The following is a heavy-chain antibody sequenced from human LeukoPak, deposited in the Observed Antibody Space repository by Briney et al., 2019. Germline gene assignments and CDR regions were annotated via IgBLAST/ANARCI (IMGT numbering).Heavy chain of an antibody. CDR1: GASINSDSDY. J-gene: IGHJ4*02. D-gene: IGHD1-26*01. CDR3: ATLSYSGTFDS. Sequence: SETLSLTCSVSGASINSDSDYWSWIRQPAGKGLQWIGRIFASGTANYNPSLKGRVTLSVDTSRNEFSLNLSSVTAADTAVYFCATLSYSGTFDSWGQGTMVTVSS. V-gene: IGHV4-61*02. CDR2: IFASGTA.